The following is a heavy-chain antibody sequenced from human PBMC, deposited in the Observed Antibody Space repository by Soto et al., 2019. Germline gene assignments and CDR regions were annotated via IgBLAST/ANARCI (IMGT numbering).Heavy chain of an antibody. J-gene: IGHJ5*02. CDR3: ARVGYYYGSGSYQSPNWFDP. V-gene: IGHV1-69*06. Sequence: GASVKVSCKASGGTFSSYAISWVRQAPGQGLEWMGGIIPIFGTANYAQKFQGRVTITADKSTSTAYMELSSLRSEDTAVYYCARVGYYYGSGSYQSPNWFDPWGQGTLVTVSS. CDR1: GGTFSSYA. CDR2: IIPIFGTA. D-gene: IGHD3-10*01.